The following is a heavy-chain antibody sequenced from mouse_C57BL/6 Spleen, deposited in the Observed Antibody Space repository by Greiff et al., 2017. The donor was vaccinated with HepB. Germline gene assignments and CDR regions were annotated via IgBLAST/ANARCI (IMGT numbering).Heavy chain of an antibody. CDR2: ISSGSSTI. Sequence: EVQRVESGGGLVKPGGSLKLSCAASGFTFSDYGMHWVRQAPEKGLEWVAYISSGSSTIYYADTVKGRFTISRDNAKHTLFLQMTSLRSEDTAMYYCARGGTTVVATNAMDYWGQGTSVTVSS. D-gene: IGHD1-1*01. CDR1: GFTFSDYG. J-gene: IGHJ4*01. V-gene: IGHV5-17*01. CDR3: ARGGTTVVATNAMDY.